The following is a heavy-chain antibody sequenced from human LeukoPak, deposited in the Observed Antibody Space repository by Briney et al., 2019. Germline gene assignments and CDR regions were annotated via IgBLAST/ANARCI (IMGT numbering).Heavy chain of an antibody. V-gene: IGHV3-11*01. J-gene: IGHJ4*02. CDR3: ARRRYNWNAIDY. Sequence: KSGGSLRLSCAASGFTFSDYYMSWIRQAPGKGLKWVSYISSSGSTLYYADSVKGRITISRDNAKNSLYLQMNSLRAEDTAVYYCARRRYNWNAIDYWGQGTLVTVSS. D-gene: IGHD1-20*01. CDR2: ISSSGSTL. CDR1: GFTFSDYY.